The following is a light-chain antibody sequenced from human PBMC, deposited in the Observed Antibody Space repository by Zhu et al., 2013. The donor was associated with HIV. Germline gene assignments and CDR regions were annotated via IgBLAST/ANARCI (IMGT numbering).Light chain of an antibody. CDR2: DVS. V-gene: IGKV1-5*01. J-gene: IGKJ1*01. Sequence: GDNVNITCRASQSIDACLAWYQQKPGKAPRLLIYDVSNLESGAPSRFSASGSGTQFTLTITNLQPDDFATYFCQQYNGDSRTFGQGTKV. CDR3: QQYNGDSRT. CDR1: QSIDAC.